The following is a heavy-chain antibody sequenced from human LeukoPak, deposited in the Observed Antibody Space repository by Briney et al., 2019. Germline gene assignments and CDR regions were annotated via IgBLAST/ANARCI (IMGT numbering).Heavy chain of an antibody. CDR2: INPNSGGT. V-gene: IGHV1-2*02. D-gene: IGHD3-22*01. J-gene: IGHJ6*02. Sequence: ASVKVSCKASGYTFTGYYMHWVRQAPGQGVEWMGWINPNSGGTNYAQKFQGRVTMTRDTSISTAYMELSRLRSDDTAVYYCASLYYYDSSGYYYYYGMDVWGQGTTVTVSS. CDR1: GYTFTGYY. CDR3: ASLYYYDSSGYYYYYGMDV.